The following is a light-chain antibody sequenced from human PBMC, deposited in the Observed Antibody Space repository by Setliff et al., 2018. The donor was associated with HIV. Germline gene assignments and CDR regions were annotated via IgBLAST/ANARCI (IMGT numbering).Light chain of an antibody. CDR2: EVR. CDR1: SSDVGGYKY. J-gene: IGLJ1*01. Sequence: QSALTQPASVSGSPGQSITISCTGTSSDVGGYKYVSWYQHHPGKSPKLMVYEVRNRPSGVSNRFSGSQSGNTASLTISGLQAEDEADYYCSSYTGSYTYVFGTGTKV. CDR3: SSYTGSYTYV. V-gene: IGLV2-14*01.